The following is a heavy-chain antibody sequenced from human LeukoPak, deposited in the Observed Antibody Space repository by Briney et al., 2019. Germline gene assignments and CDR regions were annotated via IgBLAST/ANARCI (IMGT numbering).Heavy chain of an antibody. J-gene: IGHJ4*02. CDR2: IYYSGST. CDR1: GGSISSYY. Sequence: SETLSLTCTVSGGSISSYYWSWIRQPPGKGLEWLGYIYYSGSTNYNPSLKSRDTISVDTSKNQFSLKLSSVTAADTAVYYCARDHKYSSSSGFDYWGQGTLVTVSS. V-gene: IGHV4-59*01. D-gene: IGHD6-6*01. CDR3: ARDHKYSSSSGFDY.